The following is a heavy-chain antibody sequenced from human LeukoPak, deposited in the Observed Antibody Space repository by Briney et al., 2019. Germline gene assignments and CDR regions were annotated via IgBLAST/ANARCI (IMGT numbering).Heavy chain of an antibody. CDR1: GYTFTNYD. CDR3: ARGGSSANYYYYGMDV. Sequence: ASVKVSCKASGYTFTNYDMNWVRQATGQGLEWMGWMNPNSAHTGYAQKFQGRVTMTRDISITTAYMELSSLRSEDTAVYYCARGGSSANYYYYGMDVWGQGTTVTVSS. V-gene: IGHV1-8*01. CDR2: MNPNSAHT. D-gene: IGHD6-6*01. J-gene: IGHJ6*02.